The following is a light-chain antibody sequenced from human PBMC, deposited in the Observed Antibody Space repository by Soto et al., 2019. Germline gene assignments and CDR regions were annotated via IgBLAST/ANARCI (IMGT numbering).Light chain of an antibody. J-gene: IGKJ2*01. CDR1: QSVSNNY. CDR2: GSS. Sequence: EVVLTQSPGTLSLSPGESATLSCRASQSVSNNYFAWYQQKPGQAPRLLIFGSSDRATGIPDMFSGSGSGTDFTLTISRLEPEDFAVYYYHQYGSSPPYTFGQGTKLEIK. CDR3: HQYGSSPPYT. V-gene: IGKV3-20*01.